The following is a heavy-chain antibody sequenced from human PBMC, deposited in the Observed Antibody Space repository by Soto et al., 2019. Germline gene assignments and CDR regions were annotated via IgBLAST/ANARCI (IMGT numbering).Heavy chain of an antibody. J-gene: IGHJ1*01. CDR3: AKDRYYDIGQSPEYFQH. Sequence: PGGSLRLSCAASGFTFSSYAMSWVRQAPGKGLEWVSAISGSGGSTYYADSVKGRFTISRDNSKNTLYLQMNSLRAEDTAVYYCAKDRYYDIGQSPEYFQHWGQGTLVTVSS. V-gene: IGHV3-23*01. CDR1: GFTFSSYA. D-gene: IGHD3-22*01. CDR2: ISGSGGST.